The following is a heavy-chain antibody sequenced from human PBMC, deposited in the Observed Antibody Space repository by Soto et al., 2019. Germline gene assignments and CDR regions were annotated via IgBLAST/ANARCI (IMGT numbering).Heavy chain of an antibody. D-gene: IGHD2-2*01. CDR2: IKQDGSEK. CDR3: AREGGSTDIVVVPAAKNYYYYYMDV. J-gene: IGHJ6*03. CDR1: GFTFSSYW. Sequence: GGSLRLSCAASGFTFSSYWMSWVRQAPGKGLEWVANIKQDGSEKYYVDSVKGRFTISRDNAKNSLYLQMNSLRAEDTAVYYCAREGGSTDIVVVPAAKNYYYYYMDVWGKGTTXTVSS. V-gene: IGHV3-7*01.